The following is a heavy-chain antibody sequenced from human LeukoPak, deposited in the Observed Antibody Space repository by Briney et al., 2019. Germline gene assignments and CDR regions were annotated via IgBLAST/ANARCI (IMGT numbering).Heavy chain of an antibody. Sequence: ASVKVSCKASGYTFTSYGISWVRQAPGQGLEWMGWISAYNGNTNYAQKLQGRVTMTTDTSTSTAYMELRSLRSDDTAVYYCARDLGALAVAGSFDYWGQGTLVTASS. CDR2: ISAYNGNT. J-gene: IGHJ4*02. CDR1: GYTFTSYG. D-gene: IGHD6-19*01. CDR3: ARDLGALAVAGSFDY. V-gene: IGHV1-18*04.